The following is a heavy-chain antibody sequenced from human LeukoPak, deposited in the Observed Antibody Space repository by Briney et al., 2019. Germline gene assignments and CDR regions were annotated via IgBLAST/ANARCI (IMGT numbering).Heavy chain of an antibody. CDR2: ISGSGGTT. D-gene: IGHD2-15*01. Sequence: GGSLRLSCAASGFTFSSYAMSWVRQAPGKGLEWVSTISGSGGTTYCADSVKGRFTISRDDSKNTLYLQMNSLRAEDTAVYYCPKRLRDYWGQGTLVTVSS. CDR3: PKRLRDY. J-gene: IGHJ4*02. V-gene: IGHV3-23*01. CDR1: GFTFSSYA.